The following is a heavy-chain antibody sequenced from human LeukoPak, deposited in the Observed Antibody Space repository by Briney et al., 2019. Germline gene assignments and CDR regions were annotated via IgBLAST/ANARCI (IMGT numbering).Heavy chain of an antibody. J-gene: IGHJ3*02. V-gene: IGHV3-30*02. CDR1: GFTFSSYG. D-gene: IGHD2-2*01. CDR3: AKDLYCSSTSCPPDAFDI. Sequence: GGTLRLSCAASGFTFSSYGMHWVRQAPGKGLEWVAFIRYDGSNKYYADSVKGRFTISRDNSKNTLYLQMNSLRAEDTAVYYCAKDLYCSSTSCPPDAFDIWGQGTMVTVSS. CDR2: IRYDGSNK.